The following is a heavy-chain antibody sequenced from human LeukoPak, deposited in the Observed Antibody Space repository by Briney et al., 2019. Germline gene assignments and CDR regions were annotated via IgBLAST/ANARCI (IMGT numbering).Heavy chain of an antibody. Sequence: ASVKVSCKPSGYTLTDDYIHWVRQAPGQGREWIGGINPNRDGTKYAQKFQGRVTIATDTSISTAYMEVSSLRYEDTAVYYCAKAAGIGSSRVRFDPWGQGTLVTVSS. CDR2: INPNRDGT. D-gene: IGHD6-6*01. V-gene: IGHV1-2*02. CDR1: GYTLTDDY. CDR3: AKAAGIGSSRVRFDP. J-gene: IGHJ5*02.